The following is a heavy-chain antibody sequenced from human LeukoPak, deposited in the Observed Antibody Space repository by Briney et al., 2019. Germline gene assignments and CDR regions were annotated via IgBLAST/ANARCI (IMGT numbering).Heavy chain of an antibody. CDR2: ISGSGDST. V-gene: IGHV3-23*01. CDR1: GFTFSSYA. J-gene: IGHJ4*02. D-gene: IGHD2-8*01. Sequence: GGSLRLSCAASGFTFSSYAMSWVRQAPGKGLEWVLVISGSGDSTHYSDSVKGRFTISRDNSKNTVYLQMNSLRAEDTAVYYCANEGPNFDYWGQGTLVTVSS. CDR3: ANEGPNFDY.